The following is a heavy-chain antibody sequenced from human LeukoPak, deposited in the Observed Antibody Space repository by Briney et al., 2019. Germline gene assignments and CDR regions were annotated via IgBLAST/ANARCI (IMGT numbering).Heavy chain of an antibody. CDR3: ARVGQQLVIAGYFDY. Sequence: GGSLRLSCAASGFTFSDYYMSWIRQAPGKGLEWVSSISSSSSYIYYADSVKGRFTISRDNAKNSLYLQMNSLRAEDTAVYYCARVGQQLVIAGYFDYWGQGTLVTVSS. CDR2: ISSSSSYI. CDR1: GFTFSDYY. D-gene: IGHD6-13*01. V-gene: IGHV3-11*06. J-gene: IGHJ4*02.